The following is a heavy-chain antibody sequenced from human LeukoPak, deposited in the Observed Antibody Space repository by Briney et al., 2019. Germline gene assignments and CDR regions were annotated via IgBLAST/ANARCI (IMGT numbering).Heavy chain of an antibody. V-gene: IGHV3-21*01. D-gene: IGHD3-10*01. CDR3: AREGYYYGSGSYSKMTYFDY. CDR2: ISGSSSYI. CDR1: GFTFSSYS. Sequence: GGFLRLSCAGSGFTFSSYSMNWVRQAPGKGLEWVSSISGSSSYIYYADSVKGRFTISRDNVKNSLYLQMNSLRAEDTAVYYCAREGYYYGSGSYSKMTYFDYWGQGTLVTVSS. J-gene: IGHJ4*02.